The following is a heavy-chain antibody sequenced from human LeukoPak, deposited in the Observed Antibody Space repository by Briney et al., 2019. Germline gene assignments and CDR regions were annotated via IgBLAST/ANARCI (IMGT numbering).Heavy chain of an antibody. CDR1: GFTFTSHD. CDR3: ARDTRTVVVPAATNNWFDP. CDR2: INPSGGST. V-gene: IGHV1-46*01. Sequence: ASVKVSFTASGFTFTSHDFNWVRQAPGQGLEWMGIINPSGGSTSYAQKFQGRVTMTRDTSTSTVYMELSSLRSEDTAVYYCARDTRTVVVPAATNNWFDPWGQGTLVTVSS. J-gene: IGHJ5*02. D-gene: IGHD2-2*01.